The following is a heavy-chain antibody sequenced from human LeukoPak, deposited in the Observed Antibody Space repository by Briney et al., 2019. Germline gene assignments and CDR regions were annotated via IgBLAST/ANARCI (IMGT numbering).Heavy chain of an antibody. V-gene: IGHV4-61*01. D-gene: IGHD2-15*01. Sequence: SETLSLTCTVSGGSISSGSYYWSWIRQPPGKGLEWIGFTYYSGSTNYNPSLKSRVTISIDASRSHFSLKVNSVTAADTAVYYCARRMKLAAKGDAFDIWGQGTMVTVSS. CDR3: ARRMKLAAKGDAFDI. J-gene: IGHJ3*02. CDR1: GGSISSGSYY. CDR2: TYYSGST.